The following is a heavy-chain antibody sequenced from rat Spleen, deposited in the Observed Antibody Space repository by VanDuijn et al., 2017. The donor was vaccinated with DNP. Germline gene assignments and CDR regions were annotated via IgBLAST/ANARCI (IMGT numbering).Heavy chain of an antibody. V-gene: IGHV3-3*01. CDR3: ARMHYGCDN. J-gene: IGHJ2*01. Sequence: ELQLQLSGPGLVKPSQSLSLTCSVTGYSITSSYRWNWIRKFPGNKLEWMGYINSAGSTHYNPSLKSRISITRDTSKNQFFLQVISVTPEDTATYYCARMHYGCDNWGQGVMVTVSS. D-gene: IGHD1-11*01. CDR2: INSAGST. CDR1: GYSITSSYR.